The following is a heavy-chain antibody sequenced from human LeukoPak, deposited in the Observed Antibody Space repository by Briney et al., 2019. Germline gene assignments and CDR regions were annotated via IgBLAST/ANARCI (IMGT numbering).Heavy chain of an antibody. CDR3: ATATRSGYYYLLDY. CDR1: GYTLTELS. Sequence: ASVKVSCKVSGYTLTELSMHWVRQAPGKGLEWMGGFDPEDGETIYARKFQGRVTMTEDTSTDTAYMELSSLRSEDTAVYYCATATRSGYYYLLDYWGQGTLVTVSS. D-gene: IGHD3-22*01. CDR2: FDPEDGET. J-gene: IGHJ4*02. V-gene: IGHV1-24*01.